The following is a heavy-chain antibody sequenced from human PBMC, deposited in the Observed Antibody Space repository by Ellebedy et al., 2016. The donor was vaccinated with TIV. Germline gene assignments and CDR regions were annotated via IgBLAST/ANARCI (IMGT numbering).Heavy chain of an antibody. CDR1: GFTFSHYW. Sequence: GESLKISCAASGFTFSHYWMSWVRQAPGKGPEWVANINQHGSEKYYVDSVKGRFTVARDNAKKSLYLQMNSLRAEDTAVYYCARDAPVLRYFDWQIKDDYWGQGTLVTVSS. CDR2: INQHGSEK. V-gene: IGHV3-7*01. CDR3: ARDAPVLRYFDWQIKDDY. D-gene: IGHD3-9*01. J-gene: IGHJ4*02.